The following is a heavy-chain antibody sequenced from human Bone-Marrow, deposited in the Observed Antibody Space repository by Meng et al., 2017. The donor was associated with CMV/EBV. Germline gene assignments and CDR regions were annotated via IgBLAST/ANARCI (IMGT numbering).Heavy chain of an antibody. CDR2: IKQDGSEK. CDR1: GFTVSSNY. CDR3: ARDLYSSSWDQFGY. Sequence: GESLKISCAASGFTVSSNYMSWVRQAPGKGLEWVANIKQDGSEKYYVDSVKGRFTISRDNAKNSLYLQMNSLRAEDTAVYYCARDLYSSSWDQFGYWGQGTLVTVSS. D-gene: IGHD6-13*01. J-gene: IGHJ4*02. V-gene: IGHV3-7*01.